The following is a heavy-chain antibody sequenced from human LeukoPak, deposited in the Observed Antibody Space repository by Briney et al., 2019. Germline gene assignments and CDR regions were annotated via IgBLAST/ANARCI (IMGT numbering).Heavy chain of an antibody. CDR2: INPNSGGT. J-gene: IGHJ2*01. CDR1: GYTLTGYY. Sequence: ASVKVSCKASGYTLTGYYMHWVRQAPGQGLEWMGWINPNSGGTNYAQKFQGRVTMTRDTSITTAYMELSRLSSDDTAVYYGARHLGKVTNDWYFDLWGRGTLVTVSS. D-gene: IGHD4-23*01. V-gene: IGHV1-2*02. CDR3: ARHLGKVTNDWYFDL.